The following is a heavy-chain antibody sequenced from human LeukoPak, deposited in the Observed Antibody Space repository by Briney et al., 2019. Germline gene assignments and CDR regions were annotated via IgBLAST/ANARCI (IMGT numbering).Heavy chain of an antibody. D-gene: IGHD4-17*01. J-gene: IGHJ3*02. CDR3: AREKYGDYVFDAFDN. CDR1: GGSISSYY. V-gene: IGHV4-4*07. CDR2: IFTSEIT. Sequence: SETLSLTCTVSGGSISSYYWSWIRQPAGKGLEWIGRIFTSEITNYNTSLKSRVSMSLDTSENQFSLKLSSVTAADTAVYFCAREKYGDYVFDAFDNWGQGTTVTVSA.